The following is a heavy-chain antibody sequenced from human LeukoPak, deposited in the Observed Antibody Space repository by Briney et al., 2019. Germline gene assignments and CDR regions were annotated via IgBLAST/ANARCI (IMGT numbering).Heavy chain of an antibody. CDR3: ARMEYYYYSSGYLYAFDI. CDR2: INPNRGGT. V-gene: IGHV1-2*02. Sequence: APGQGXEWMGWINPNRGGTNYSQKFQGRVTITRDTSISTAYMELSRLRSDDTAVYYCARMEYYYYSSGYLYAFDIWGQGTMVTVSS. D-gene: IGHD3-22*01. J-gene: IGHJ3*02.